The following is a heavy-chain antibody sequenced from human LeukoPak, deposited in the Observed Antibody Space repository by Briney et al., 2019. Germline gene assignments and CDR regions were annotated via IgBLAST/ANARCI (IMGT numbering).Heavy chain of an antibody. J-gene: IGHJ5*02. CDR2: IKSKTDGETA. V-gene: IGHV3-15*01. CDR3: TIVLRPYRGSGYRKWFDP. Sequence: GGSLRLSCAASGFTFSNAWMAWVRQVPGKGLEWLGRIKSKTDGETADYAAPVRGRSFISRDDRKDTLYVEINSLKTEDTGIYYCTIVLRPYRGSGYRKWFDPWGPGAPVSVSS. CDR1: GFTFSNAW. D-gene: IGHD3-22*01.